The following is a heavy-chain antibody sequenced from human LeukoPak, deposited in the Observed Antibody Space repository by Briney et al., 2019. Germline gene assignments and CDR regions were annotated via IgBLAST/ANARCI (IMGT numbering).Heavy chain of an antibody. V-gene: IGHV4-4*07. CDR1: GGSISSYY. J-gene: IGHJ1*01. D-gene: IGHD2-2*02. Sequence: PSETLSLTCTVSGGSISSYYWSWIRQPAGKGLEWIWRIYTSGSTNYNPSLKSRVTMSVDTSKNQFSLKLSSVTAADTAVYYCARDYVGYCSSTSCYTEYFQHWGQGTLVTVSS. CDR2: IYTSGST. CDR3: ARDYVGYCSSTSCYTEYFQH.